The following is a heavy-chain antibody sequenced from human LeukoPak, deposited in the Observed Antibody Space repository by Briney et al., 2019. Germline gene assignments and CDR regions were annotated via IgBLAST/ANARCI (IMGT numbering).Heavy chain of an antibody. D-gene: IGHD6-19*01. V-gene: IGHV6-1*01. CDR2: TYYRSKWYN. CDR1: GDSVSSNSAA. CDR3: ARGPSIAVAGTPRSRGLYYFDY. J-gene: IGHJ4*02. Sequence: SQTLSLTCAISGDSVSSNSAAWNWIRQSPSRGLEWLGRTYYRSKWYNDYAVSVKSRITINPDTSKNQFSLQLNSVTPEDTAVYYCARGPSIAVAGTPRSRGLYYFDYWGQGTLVTVSS.